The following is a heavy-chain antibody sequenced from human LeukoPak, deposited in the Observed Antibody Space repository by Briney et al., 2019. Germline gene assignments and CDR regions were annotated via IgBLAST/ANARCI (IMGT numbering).Heavy chain of an antibody. D-gene: IGHD1-26*01. CDR1: GYSFTSYW. CDR2: IYPGDSDT. V-gene: IGHV5-51*01. CDR3: ARHSGYSGSQFYYYYGMDV. J-gene: IGHJ6*02. Sequence: GESLKTSCKGSGYSFTSYWIGWVRQMPGKGLEWMGIIYPGDSDTRYSPSFQGQVTISADKSISTAYLQWSSLKASDTAMYYCARHSGYSGSQFYYYYGMDVWGQGTTVTVSS.